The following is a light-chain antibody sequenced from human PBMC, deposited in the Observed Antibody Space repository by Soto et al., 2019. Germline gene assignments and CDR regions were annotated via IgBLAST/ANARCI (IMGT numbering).Light chain of an antibody. CDR2: SDL. V-gene: IGLV1-44*01. Sequence: QSVLTQPPSASGTPGQRVTISCSGSSSNIGSNAVNWYLQLPGTAPPLLIYSDLHRPSGVPDRFSGSTSGTSASLAISGVQSEDEDDYYCATWDDRLSGVVFGGGTKLTVL. J-gene: IGLJ3*02. CDR3: ATWDDRLSGVV. CDR1: SSNIGSNA.